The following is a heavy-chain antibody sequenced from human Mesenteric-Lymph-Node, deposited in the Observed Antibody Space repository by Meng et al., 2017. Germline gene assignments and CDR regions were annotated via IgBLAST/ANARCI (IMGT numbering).Heavy chain of an antibody. CDR2: ISWNSGSI. Sequence: SLKISCAASGFTFDDYAMHWVRQAPGKGLEWVSGISWNSGSIGYADSVKGRFTISRDNAKNSLYLQMNSLRAEDMALYYCAKHNADYWGQGTLVTVS. CDR3: AKHNADY. J-gene: IGHJ4*02. CDR1: GFTFDDYA. V-gene: IGHV3-9*03.